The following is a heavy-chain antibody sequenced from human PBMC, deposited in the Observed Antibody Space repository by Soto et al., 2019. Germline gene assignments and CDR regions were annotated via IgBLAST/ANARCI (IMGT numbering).Heavy chain of an antibody. CDR1: GGSISSYY. V-gene: IGHV4-59*01. CDR3: ASLYYYDSSGYVPAAFDI. D-gene: IGHD3-22*01. CDR2: IYYSGST. Sequence: SETLSLTCTVSGGSISSYYWSWIREPPGKGLEWIGYIYYSGSTNYNPSLKSRVTISVDTSKNQFSLKLSSVTAADTAVYYCASLYYYDSSGYVPAAFDIWGQGTMVTVSS. J-gene: IGHJ3*02.